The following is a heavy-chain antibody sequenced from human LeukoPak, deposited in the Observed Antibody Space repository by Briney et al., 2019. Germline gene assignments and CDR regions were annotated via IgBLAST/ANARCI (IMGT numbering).Heavy chain of an antibody. D-gene: IGHD6-13*01. J-gene: IGHJ4*02. CDR1: GGTFSSYA. CDR2: IIPIFGTA. V-gene: IGHV1-69*13. CDR3: ARDRIAAAGTLLY. Sequence: SVKVSCKASGGTFSSYAISWVRQAPGQGLEWMGGIIPIFGTANYAQKFQGRVTITADESTSTAYMELSSLRSEDTAVYYCARDRIAAAGTLLYWGQGTLVTVSS.